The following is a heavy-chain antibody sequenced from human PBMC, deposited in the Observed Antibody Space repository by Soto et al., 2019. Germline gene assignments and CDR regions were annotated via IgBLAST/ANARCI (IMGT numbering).Heavy chain of an antibody. CDR2: ISGSGGST. D-gene: IGHD2-21*01. J-gene: IGHJ4*01. CDR3: AKSDCGGECYLLDY. V-gene: IGHV3-23*01. Sequence: EVQLLESGGGLVQPGDSLRLSCAASGFTFSSYAMSWVRQAPGKGLEWVSAISGSGGSTYYADSVKGRFTISRDNSKNMLYLQMSSLRGDDMAVYYCAKSDCGGECYLLDYCCHVPPVTVSS. CDR1: GFTFSSYA.